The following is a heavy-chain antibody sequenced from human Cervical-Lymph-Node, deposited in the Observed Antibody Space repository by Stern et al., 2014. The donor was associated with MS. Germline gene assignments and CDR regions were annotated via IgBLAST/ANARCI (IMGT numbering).Heavy chain of an antibody. CDR3: ARDEVAAATGVDY. V-gene: IGHV3-33*01. CDR1: GFTFSSYG. CDR2: IWYDGSNK. D-gene: IGHD6-13*01. J-gene: IGHJ4*02. Sequence: VQLVESGGGVVQPGRSLRLSCAASGFTFSSYGMHWVRQAPGKGLEWVAVIWYDGSNKYYADSVKGRFTISRDNSKNTLYLQMNSLRAEDTAVYYCARDEVAAATGVDYWGQGTLVTVSS.